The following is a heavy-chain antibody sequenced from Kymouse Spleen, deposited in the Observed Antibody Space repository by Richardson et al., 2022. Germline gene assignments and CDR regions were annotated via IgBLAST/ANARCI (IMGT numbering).Heavy chain of an antibody. V-gene: IGHV4-34*01. CDR1: GGSFSGYY. J-gene: IGHJ4*02. D-gene: IGHD3-10*01. Sequence: QVQLQQWGAGLLKPSETLSLTCAVYGGSFSGYYWSWIRQPPGKGLEWIGEINHSGSTNYNPSLKSRVTISVDTSKNQFSLKLSSVTAADTAVYYCAREAGSY*NFDYWGQGTLVTVSS. CDR2: INHSGST. CDR3: AREAGSY*NFDY.